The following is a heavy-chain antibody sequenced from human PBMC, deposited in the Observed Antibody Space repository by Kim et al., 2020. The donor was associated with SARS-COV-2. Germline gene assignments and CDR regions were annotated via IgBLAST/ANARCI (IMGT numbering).Heavy chain of an antibody. CDR1: GYTFTSYG. CDR3: AREGVGYYGSGNWFDP. CDR2: ISAYNGNT. J-gene: IGHJ5*02. V-gene: IGHV1-18*04. Sequence: ASVKVSCKASGYTFTSYGISWVRQAPGQGLEWMGWISAYNGNTNYAQKLQGRVTMTTDTSTSTAYMELRSLRSDDTAVYYCAREGVGYYGSGNWFDPWGQGTLVTVSS. D-gene: IGHD3-10*01.